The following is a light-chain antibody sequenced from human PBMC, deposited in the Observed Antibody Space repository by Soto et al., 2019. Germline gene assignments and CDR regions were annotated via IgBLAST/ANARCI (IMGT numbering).Light chain of an antibody. CDR2: DVS. V-gene: IGLV2-14*01. CDR3: SSYASSSTLVV. J-gene: IGLJ2*01. CDR1: RSDVGGYNY. Sequence: QSALTQPASVSGSPGQSITISCTGTRSDVGGYNYVSWYQQHPGKAPKLMIYDVSNRPSWVSNRFSGSKSGNTASLTISGLQAEDEADYYCSSYASSSTLVVFGGGTKVTVL.